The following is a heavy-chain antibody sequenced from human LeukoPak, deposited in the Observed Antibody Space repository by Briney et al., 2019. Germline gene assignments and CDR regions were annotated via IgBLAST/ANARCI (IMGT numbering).Heavy chain of an antibody. CDR2: ISGYNGNT. CDR1: GYIFSTYG. D-gene: IGHD6-19*01. Sequence: ASVKVSCKASGYIFSTYGISWVRQAPGQGLEWMGCISGYNGNTNYAQKLQGRVTMTTDTSTSTAYMELRSLRSDDTAVYYCARRRSEEFDFDCWGQGTLVTVSS. J-gene: IGHJ4*02. V-gene: IGHV1-18*01. CDR3: ARRRSEEFDFDC.